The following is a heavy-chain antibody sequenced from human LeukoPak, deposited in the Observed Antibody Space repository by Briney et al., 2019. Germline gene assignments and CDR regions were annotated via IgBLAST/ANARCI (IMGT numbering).Heavy chain of an antibody. J-gene: IGHJ4*02. V-gene: IGHV3-7*05. CDR2: IKKDGSEK. D-gene: IGHD3-16*01. CDR3: VAGWGWLPDY. Sequence: AGRSLRLSCAASGFSFSDCWMNWVRQAPGKGLEWVANIKKDGSEKYYLDSVKGRFTISRDNAKNSLYLQMNSLSAEDMALYYCVAGWGWLPDYWGRGTLVTVSS. CDR1: GFSFSDCW.